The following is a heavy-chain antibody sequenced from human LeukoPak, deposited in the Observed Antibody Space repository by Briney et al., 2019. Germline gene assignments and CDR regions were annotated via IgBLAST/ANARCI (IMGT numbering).Heavy chain of an antibody. CDR2: INHSGGT. CDR3: ARALYYYDSSGYSYYFDY. J-gene: IGHJ4*02. CDR1: GGTLSDHH. Sequence: PSETLSLTCVVFGGTLSDHHWSWSWIRQSPGKGLEWIGEINHSGGTNYNPSLKSRVTISVDTSKNQFSLKLSSVTAADTAVYYCARALYYYDSSGYSYYFDYWGQGTLVTVSS. D-gene: IGHD3-22*01. V-gene: IGHV4-34*01.